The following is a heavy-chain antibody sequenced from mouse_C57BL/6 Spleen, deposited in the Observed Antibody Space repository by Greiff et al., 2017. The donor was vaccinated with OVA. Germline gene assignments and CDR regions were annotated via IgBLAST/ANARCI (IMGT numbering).Heavy chain of an antibody. CDR2: IDPSDSST. D-gene: IGHD1-1*01. Sequence: VQLQQPGAELVKPGASVKLSCKASGYTFTSYWMQWVKQRPGQGLEWIGEIDPSDSSTYYNQKFKGKATLTVDTSSSTAYMQLSSLTSEDSAVYYCARRDTTVVEDAMDYWGQGTSVTVSS. J-gene: IGHJ4*01. CDR1: GYTFTSYW. CDR3: ARRDTTVVEDAMDY. V-gene: IGHV1-50*01.